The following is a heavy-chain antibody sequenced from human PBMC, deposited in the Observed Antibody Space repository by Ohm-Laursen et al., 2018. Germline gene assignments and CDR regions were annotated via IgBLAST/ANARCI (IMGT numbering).Heavy chain of an antibody. CDR2: INHSGST. V-gene: IGHV4-34*01. D-gene: IGHD4-23*01. Sequence: GTLSLTCAVYGGSFSGYHWSWIRQPPGKGLEWIGEINHSGSTNYNPSLKSRVTISVDTSKNQFSLKLSSVTAADTAVYYCARGRTTVVADWGQGTLVTVSS. CDR3: ARGRTTVVAD. J-gene: IGHJ4*02. CDR1: GGSFSGYH.